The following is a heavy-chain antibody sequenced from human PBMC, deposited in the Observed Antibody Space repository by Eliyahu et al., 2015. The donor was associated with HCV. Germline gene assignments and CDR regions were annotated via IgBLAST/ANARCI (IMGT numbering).Heavy chain of an antibody. CDR2: SRXKTNSYXX. V-gene: IGHV3-73*01. J-gene: IGHJ6*03. Sequence: EVQLVESGGGLVQPGGSLKLSCAASGFTFSGSGXXWVRQASGKGLGWVGRSRXKTNSYXXAYXASVKGRFTISRDESMNTAYLQMNSLKIEDTAVYYCIREVLGERRYHYFYYMDVWGKGTTVTVSS. D-gene: IGHD1-1*01. CDR3: IREVLGERRYHYFYYMDV. CDR1: GFTFSGSG.